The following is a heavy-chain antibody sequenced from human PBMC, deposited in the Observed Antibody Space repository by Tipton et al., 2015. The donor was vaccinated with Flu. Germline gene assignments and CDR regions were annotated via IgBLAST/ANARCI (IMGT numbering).Heavy chain of an antibody. CDR1: GGSISSNSYY. V-gene: IGHV4-39*07. CDR2: IYYTGNT. Sequence: TLSLTCSVSGGSISSNSYYWGWIRQPPGKGLEWIGSIYYTGNTYYNSSLKSRVTISVDTSRNQFSLKLDSVTAADTAVYYCARVENYYDSSGYSDDYWGQGTLVTVSS. D-gene: IGHD3-22*01. CDR3: ARVENYYDSSGYSDDY. J-gene: IGHJ4*02.